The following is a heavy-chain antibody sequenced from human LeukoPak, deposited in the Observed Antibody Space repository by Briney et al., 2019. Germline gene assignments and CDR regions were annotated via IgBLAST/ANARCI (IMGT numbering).Heavy chain of an antibody. Sequence: KSSGTLSLTCAVSGGSINSDNWWSWVRQPPGKGLEWIGEIYHSGKTKYNSSLKSRVTISVDNSKDQFSLKLTSVTAADTAMYYCARATYGAYYTLDSWGLGTLVTVSS. D-gene: IGHD2-8*01. CDR2: IYHSGKT. J-gene: IGHJ4*02. V-gene: IGHV4-4*02. CDR1: GGSINSDNW. CDR3: ARATYGAYYTLDS.